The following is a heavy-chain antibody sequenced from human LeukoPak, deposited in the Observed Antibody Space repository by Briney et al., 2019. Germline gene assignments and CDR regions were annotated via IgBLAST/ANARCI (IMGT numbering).Heavy chain of an antibody. V-gene: IGHV1-8*03. CDR2: MNPNSGNT. J-gene: IGHJ6*04. D-gene: IGHD2-2*01. CDR1: GYTFTNYD. Sequence: ASVKVSCKTSGYTFTNYDINWVRQATGQGLEWMGWMNPNSGNTGYAQKFQGRVTITRDTSISTAYMELSSLRSEDTAVYYCARAGCSSTSCPGEMDVWGKGTTVTVSP. CDR3: ARAGCSSTSCPGEMDV.